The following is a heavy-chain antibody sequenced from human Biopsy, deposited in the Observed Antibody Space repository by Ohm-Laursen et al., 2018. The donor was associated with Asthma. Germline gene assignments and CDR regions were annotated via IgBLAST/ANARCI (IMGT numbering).Heavy chain of an antibody. Sequence: TLSLTCTVSGGSITSSSYYWGWIRQHPVTGLEWIGYIYYSGSTYYNPSLKSRVSISLDTSKNQFSLSLTSVTAADTAVYYCARTTYGDDGFDPWGQGTLVTVSS. CDR1: GGSITSSSYY. CDR3: ARTTYGDDGFDP. CDR2: IYYSGST. J-gene: IGHJ5*02. D-gene: IGHD4-17*01. V-gene: IGHV4-31*03.